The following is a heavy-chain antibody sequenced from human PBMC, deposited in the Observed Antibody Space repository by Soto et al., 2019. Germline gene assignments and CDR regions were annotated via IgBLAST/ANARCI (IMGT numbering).Heavy chain of an antibody. CDR2: IYSSGTT. V-gene: IGHV4-4*07. CDR1: GISIDNYY. Sequence: SETLSLTCTVSGISIDNYYCSWIRQSAGKGLEWIGRIYSSGTTNYNPSLKSRVTMSVDMSKSQFSLNVRSVTAADTAVYYCVRDVGGSGWFDPWGQGTLVTVSS. CDR3: VRDVGGSGWFDP. J-gene: IGHJ5*02.